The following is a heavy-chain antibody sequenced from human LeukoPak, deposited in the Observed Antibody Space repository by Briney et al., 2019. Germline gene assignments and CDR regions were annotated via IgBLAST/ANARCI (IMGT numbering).Heavy chain of an antibody. CDR1: GYTFTSYG. V-gene: IGHV1-18*01. CDR3: ARVGIVVVPAADPDY. CDR2: ISAYNGNT. Sequence: ASVKVSCKASGYTFTSYGISWVRQAPGQGLEWMGWISAYNGNTSYAQKLQGRVTMTTDTSTSTAYMELRSLRSDDTAVYYCARVGIVVVPAADPDYWGQGTLVTVSS. J-gene: IGHJ4*02. D-gene: IGHD2-2*01.